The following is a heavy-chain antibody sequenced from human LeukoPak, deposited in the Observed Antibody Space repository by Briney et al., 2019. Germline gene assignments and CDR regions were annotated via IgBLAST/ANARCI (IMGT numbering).Heavy chain of an antibody. CDR2: ISYDRSNK. Sequence: GRSLRLSCAASGFTFSSCAMHWGRQGQGKGLELEAVISYDRSNKNYEDSVKGRFTISRDTSKNTLSLQLNSLRTEDTAVYYCAREGLAPEGYSCGLDVWGQGTPVTVSS. CDR3: AREGLAPEGYSCGLDV. D-gene: IGHD1-14*01. J-gene: IGHJ6*02. CDR1: GFTFSSCA. V-gene: IGHV3-30*04.